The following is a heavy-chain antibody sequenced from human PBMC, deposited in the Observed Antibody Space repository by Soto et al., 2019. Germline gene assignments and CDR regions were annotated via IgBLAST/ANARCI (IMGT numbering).Heavy chain of an antibody. CDR2: ISSRSDTL. J-gene: IGHJ6*02. Sequence: PGGSLRLSCEGSGFTFSAYAMNWVRQAPGKGLEWVSYISSRSDTLYYADSVKGRFTISRDNAKNSVYLQVNNLRDEDTAVYYCASDWDIVILSVPIPNYNYGMDVWGQGTTVTVSS. CDR1: GFTFSAYA. D-gene: IGHD2-15*01. CDR3: ASDWDIVILSVPIPNYNYGMDV. V-gene: IGHV3-48*02.